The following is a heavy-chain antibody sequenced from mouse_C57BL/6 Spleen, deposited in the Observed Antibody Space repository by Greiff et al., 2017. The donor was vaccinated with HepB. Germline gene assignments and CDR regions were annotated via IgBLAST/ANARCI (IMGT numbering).Heavy chain of an antibody. CDR2: IDPENGDT. CDR3: TYDGQRKWFAY. Sequence: EVQLQQSGAELVRPGASVKLSCTASGFNIKDDYMHWVKQRPEQGLEWIGWIDPENGDTEYASKFQGKATITADTSSNTAYLQLSSLTSEDTAVYYCTYDGQRKWFAYWGQGTLVTVSA. V-gene: IGHV14-4*01. D-gene: IGHD2-3*01. J-gene: IGHJ3*01. CDR1: GFNIKDDY.